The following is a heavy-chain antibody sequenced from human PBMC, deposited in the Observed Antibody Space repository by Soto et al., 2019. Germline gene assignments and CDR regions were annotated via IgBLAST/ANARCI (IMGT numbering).Heavy chain of an antibody. CDR1: GFTFSSYA. J-gene: IGHJ6*02. CDR2: ISGSGGST. Sequence: GGSLRLSCAASGFTFSSYAMSWVRQAPGKGLEWVSAISGSGGSTYYADSVKGRFTISRDNSKNTLYLQMNSLRAEDTAVYYCKIQIDIVVVPAAPTHYYYGMDVWGQGTTVTVSS. D-gene: IGHD2-2*01. CDR3: KIQIDIVVVPAAPTHYYYGMDV. V-gene: IGHV3-23*01.